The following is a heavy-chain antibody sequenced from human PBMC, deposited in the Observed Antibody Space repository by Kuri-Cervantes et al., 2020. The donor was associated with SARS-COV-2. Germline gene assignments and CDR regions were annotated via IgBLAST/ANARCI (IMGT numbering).Heavy chain of an antibody. J-gene: IGHJ1*01. V-gene: IGHV3-30-3*01. Sequence: GESLKISCAASGFTFSRYAMHWVRQAPGKGLEWVAVISYDGSNKYYADTVKGRFTISRDNSKNTLYLQMNSLRAEDTAVYYCAKDQRVVPAAIWYFQHWGQGTLVTVSS. D-gene: IGHD2-2*02. CDR1: GFTFSRYA. CDR2: ISYDGSNK. CDR3: AKDQRVVPAAIWYFQH.